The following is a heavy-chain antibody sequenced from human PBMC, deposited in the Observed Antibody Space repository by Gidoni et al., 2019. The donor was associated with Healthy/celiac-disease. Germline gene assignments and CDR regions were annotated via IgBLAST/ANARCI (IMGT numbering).Heavy chain of an antibody. CDR1: GYTFTSYG. J-gene: IGHJ4*02. CDR3: ARDRLLWFGELLGPDY. D-gene: IGHD3-10*01. V-gene: IGHV1-18*01. Sequence: QVQLVQSGAEVKKPGASVKVSCKSSGYTFTSYGSSWVRQAPGQGLEWMGWISAYNGNTNYAQKLQGRVTMTTDTSTSTAYMELRSLRSDDTAVYYCARDRLLWFGELLGPDYWGQGTLVTVSS. CDR2: ISAYNGNT.